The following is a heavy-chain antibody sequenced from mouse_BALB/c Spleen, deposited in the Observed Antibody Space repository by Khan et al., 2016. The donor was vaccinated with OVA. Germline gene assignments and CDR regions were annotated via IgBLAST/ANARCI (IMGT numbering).Heavy chain of an antibody. CDR1: GYSFTSYY. J-gene: IGHJ3*01. V-gene: IGHV1S135*01. Sequence: VQLLQSGPELMKPGASVNISCKASGYSFTSYYIHWVKQSHEKSFKWIGYIDPYNGGPAYTQKFKGKATLTVDKSSSTAYMHLSSLTTGDSAVYYCARGAFDYWGQGTLVTVSA. CDR2: IDPYNGGP. CDR3: ARGAFDY.